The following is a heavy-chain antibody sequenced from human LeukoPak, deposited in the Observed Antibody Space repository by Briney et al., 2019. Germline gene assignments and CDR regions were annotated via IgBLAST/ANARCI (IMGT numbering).Heavy chain of an antibody. D-gene: IGHD5-18*01. CDR1: DDPFTRHY. CDR2: IYTSGST. V-gene: IGHV4-4*07. J-gene: IGHJ4*02. Sequence: SETLSLTCTVSDDPFTRHYWSWIRQPAGQGLEWIGRIYTSGSTNYNPSLKSRVTMSVDTPKNQFSLKLSSVTAADTAVYYCAREDYDRGFGYSYGYTYFDYWGQGTLVTVSS. CDR3: AREDYDRGFGYSYGYTYFDY.